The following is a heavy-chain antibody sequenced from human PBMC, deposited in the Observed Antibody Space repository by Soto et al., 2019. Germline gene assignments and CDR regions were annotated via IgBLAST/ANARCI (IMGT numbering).Heavy chain of an antibody. D-gene: IGHD3-22*01. J-gene: IGHJ4*02. V-gene: IGHV3-30-3*01. CDR3: ASFFGWDYYDSSPLAF. CDR1: GFTFSIYA. CDR2: ISYDGSNK. Sequence: HPGGSLRLSCAASGFTFSIYAMHWVRQAPGKGLEWVAVISYDGSNKYYADSVKGRFTTSRDNSKNTLYLQMNSLRAEDTAVYYCASFFGWDYYDSSPLAFWARGTLVPVSA.